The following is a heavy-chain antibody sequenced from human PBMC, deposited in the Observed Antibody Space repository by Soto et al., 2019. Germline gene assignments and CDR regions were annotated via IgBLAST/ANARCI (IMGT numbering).Heavy chain of an antibody. CDR1: GFTFDDYG. D-gene: IGHD1-26*01. CDR3: ARGRLVGAIPPFDY. V-gene: IGHV3-20*04. J-gene: IGHJ4*02. CDR2: INWNGGST. Sequence: GGSLRLSCAASGFTFDDYGMSWVRQAPGKGLEWVSNINWNGGSTGYADSVKGRFTISRDNAKNSLYLQMNSLRAEDTALYYCARGRLVGAIPPFDYWGQGTLVTVSS.